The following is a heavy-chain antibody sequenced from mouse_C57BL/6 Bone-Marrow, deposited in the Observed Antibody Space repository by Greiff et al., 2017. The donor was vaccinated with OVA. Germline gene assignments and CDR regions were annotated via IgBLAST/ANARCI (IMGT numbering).Heavy chain of an antibody. Sequence: EVMLVEPGEGLVKPGGSLKLSCAASGFTFSSYAMSWVRQTPEQRLEWVAYISRGGDYIYYAATVKGRFTISRENARNTLDLQMSSLKSEDTAMDYCTRKEHDGNYDYWGQGTTLTVSS. CDR1: GFTFSSYA. V-gene: IGHV5-9-1*02. J-gene: IGHJ2*01. CDR3: TRKEHDGNYDY. D-gene: IGHD2-1*01. CDR2: ISRGGDYI.